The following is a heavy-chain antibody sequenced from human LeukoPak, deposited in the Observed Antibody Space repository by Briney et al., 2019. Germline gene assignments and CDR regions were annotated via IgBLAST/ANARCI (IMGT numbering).Heavy chain of an antibody. CDR3: ASLRGYDILTGYSDAFDI. V-gene: IGHV1-69*13. J-gene: IGHJ3*02. CDR1: GGTFSSYA. CDR2: IIPIFGTA. Sequence: GASVNVSCKASGGTFSSYAISWVRQAPGQGLEWMGGIIPIFGTANYAQKFQGRVTITADESTSTAYMELSSLRSEDTAVYYCASLRGYDILTGYSDAFDIWGQGTMVTVSS. D-gene: IGHD3-9*01.